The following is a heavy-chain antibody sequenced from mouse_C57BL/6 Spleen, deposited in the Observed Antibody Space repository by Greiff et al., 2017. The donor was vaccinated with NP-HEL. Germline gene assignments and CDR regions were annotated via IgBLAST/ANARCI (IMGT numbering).Heavy chain of an antibody. Sequence: QVQLQQSGPGLVQPSQSLSITCTVSGFSLTSYGVHWVRQSPGKGLEWLGVIWSGGSTDYNAAFISRLSISKDNSKSQVFFKMNSLQADDTAIYYCARVGVYYDYDGPHYYAMDYWGQGTSVTVSS. J-gene: IGHJ4*01. D-gene: IGHD2-4*01. CDR2: IWSGGST. CDR1: GFSLTSYG. V-gene: IGHV2-2*01. CDR3: ARVGVYYDYDGPHYYAMDY.